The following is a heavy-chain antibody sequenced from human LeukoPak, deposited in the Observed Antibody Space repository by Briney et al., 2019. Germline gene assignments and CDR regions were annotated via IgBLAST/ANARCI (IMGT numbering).Heavy chain of an antibody. CDR3: ARLGGSSWYFDAFDI. CDR1: GGSISSYY. CDR2: IYTSGST. D-gene: IGHD6-13*01. V-gene: IGHV4-4*09. Sequence: SETLSLTCTVSGGSISSYYWSWIRQPPGKGLEWIGYIYTSGSTNYNPSLKSRVTISVDTSKNQFSLKLSSVTAADTAVYYCARLGGSSWYFDAFDIWGTGTTVTVSS. J-gene: IGHJ3*02.